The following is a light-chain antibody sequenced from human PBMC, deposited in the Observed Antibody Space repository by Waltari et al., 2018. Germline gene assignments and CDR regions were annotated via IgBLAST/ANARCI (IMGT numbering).Light chain of an antibody. V-gene: IGLV2-8*01. CDR2: EVS. Sequence: QSALTPPPSASGSPGQSVTISCTGTSSDVGGYNYVSWYQQRPGKAPKLMIYEVSKRPSGVPDRFSGSKSGNTASLTVSGLQAEDEADYYCSSYAGSNNYVFGTGTKVTVL. CDR1: SSDVGGYNY. J-gene: IGLJ1*01. CDR3: SSYAGSNNYV.